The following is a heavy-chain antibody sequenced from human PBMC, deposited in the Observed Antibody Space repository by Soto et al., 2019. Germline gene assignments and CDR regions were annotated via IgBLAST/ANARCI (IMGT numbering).Heavy chain of an antibody. V-gene: IGHV5-51*01. CDR1: GYSFTSYW. Sequence: GESLKISCKGSGYSFTSYWIGWVRQMPGKGLEWMGIIYPGDSDTRYSPSFQGQVTISADKSISTAYLQWSSLKASDTAMYYCARPLRLLWFGEGAFDIWGQGTMVTVS. CDR3: ARPLRLLWFGEGAFDI. CDR2: IYPGDSDT. J-gene: IGHJ3*02. D-gene: IGHD3-10*01.